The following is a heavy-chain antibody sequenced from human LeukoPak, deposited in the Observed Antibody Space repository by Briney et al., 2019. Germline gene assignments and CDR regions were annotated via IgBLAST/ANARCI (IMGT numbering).Heavy chain of an antibody. D-gene: IGHD6-6*01. CDR3: ARHTSGSSLDY. Sequence: SEPLSLTCSVSGGSISSSSSYWGWIRRPPGKGLEWIATIHYSGGTDYNPSLKSRVTISVDASKNQFSLKLSSVTAADTAVYYCARHTSGSSLDYWGQGILVTVSS. V-gene: IGHV4-39*01. CDR1: GGSISSSSSY. CDR2: IHYSGGT. J-gene: IGHJ4*02.